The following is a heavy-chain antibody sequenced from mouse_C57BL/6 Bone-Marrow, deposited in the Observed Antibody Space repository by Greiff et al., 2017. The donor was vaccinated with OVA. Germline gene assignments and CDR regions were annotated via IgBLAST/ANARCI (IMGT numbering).Heavy chain of an antibody. J-gene: IGHJ3*01. CDR3: ARQNYSNYVAY. Sequence: EVKLVESGGGLVQPGGSLKLSCAASGFTFSDYYMYWVRQTPEKRLEWVAYISNGGGSTYYPDTVTGRFTISRDNAKNTLYLQMSRLKSEDTAMYYCARQNYSNYVAYWGQGTLVTVSA. V-gene: IGHV5-12*01. CDR1: GFTFSDYY. D-gene: IGHD2-5*01. CDR2: ISNGGGST.